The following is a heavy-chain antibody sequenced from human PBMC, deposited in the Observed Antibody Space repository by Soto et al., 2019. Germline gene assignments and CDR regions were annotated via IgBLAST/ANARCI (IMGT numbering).Heavy chain of an antibody. CDR1: GGSFSGYY. J-gene: IGHJ4*02. V-gene: IGHV4-34*01. CDR2: INHSGST. D-gene: IGHD6-13*01. Sequence: PSETLSLTCAVYGGSFSGYYWSWIRQPPGKGLEWIGEINHSGSTNYNPSLKSRVTISVDTSKNQFSLRLSSVTAADTAVYYCARGRTSYSSSWYPYWGQGTLVTVS. CDR3: ARGRTSYSSSWYPY.